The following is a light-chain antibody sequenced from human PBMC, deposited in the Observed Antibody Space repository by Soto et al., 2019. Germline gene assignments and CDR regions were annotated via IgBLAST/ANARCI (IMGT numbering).Light chain of an antibody. J-gene: IGKJ1*01. Sequence: EIVLTQSPATLSLSPGERATLSCGASQSVSSDYFAWYQQKPGLAPRLLIYDASIRATGIPDRFSGSGSGTDFTLTISRLEPEDFAVYYCQQYGSSPPQTFGQGTKVEIK. CDR3: QQYGSSPPQT. V-gene: IGKV3D-20*01. CDR2: DAS. CDR1: QSVSSDY.